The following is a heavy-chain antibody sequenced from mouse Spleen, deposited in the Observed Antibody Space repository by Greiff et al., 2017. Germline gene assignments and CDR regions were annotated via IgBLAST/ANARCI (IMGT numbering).Heavy chain of an antibody. CDR1: GFTFSSYG. J-gene: IGHJ2*01. V-gene: IGHV5-6*01. CDR2: ISSGGSYT. CDR3: ARQGGGGKYFDY. Sequence: EVQLQESGGDLVKPGGSLKLSCAASGFTFSSYGMSWVRQTPDKRLEWVATISSGGSYTYYPDSVKGRFTISRDNAKNTLYLQMSSLKSEDTAMYYCARQGGGGKYFDYWGQGTTLTVSS.